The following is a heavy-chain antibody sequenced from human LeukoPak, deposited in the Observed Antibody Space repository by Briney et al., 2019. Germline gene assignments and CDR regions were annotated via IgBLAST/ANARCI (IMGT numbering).Heavy chain of an antibody. J-gene: IGHJ6*03. Sequence: PGGSLRLSCAASGFTFSSYSMNWVRQAPGKGLEWVSSISSSSSYIYYADSVKGRFTISRDNAKNSLYLQMNSLRAEDTAVYYCAREKWVYDPAMPHYYMDVWGKGTTVTVSS. D-gene: IGHD2-2*01. CDR3: AREKWVYDPAMPHYYMDV. V-gene: IGHV3-21*01. CDR2: ISSSSSYI. CDR1: GFTFSSYS.